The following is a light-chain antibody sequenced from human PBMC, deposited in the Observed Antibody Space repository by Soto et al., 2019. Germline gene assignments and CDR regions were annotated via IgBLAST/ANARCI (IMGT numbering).Light chain of an antibody. Sequence: QSVLTQPPSVSAAPGQKVTISCSGRSSNIGNNYVSWYQQVPGTAPKLLIYDNDKRPSGIPDRFSGSKSGTSATLGITGLQTGDEADYYCSSYTSSTTVYVFGAGTKLTVL. J-gene: IGLJ1*01. CDR1: SSNIGNNY. CDR2: DND. CDR3: SSYTSSTTVYV. V-gene: IGLV1-51*01.